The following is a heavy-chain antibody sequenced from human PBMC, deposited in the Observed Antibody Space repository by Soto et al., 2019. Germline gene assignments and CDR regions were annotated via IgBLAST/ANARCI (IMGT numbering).Heavy chain of an antibody. D-gene: IGHD4-17*01. CDR3: ASQIRLLRGFDP. CDR1: GGSISSGGYY. V-gene: IGHV4-31*03. J-gene: IGHJ5*02. Sequence: PSETLYLTCTVSGGSISSGGYYWSWIRQHPGKGLEWTGYIYYSGSTYYNPSLKSRVTISVDTSKNQFSLKLSSVTAADTAVYYCASQIRLLRGFDPWGQGTLVTVSS. CDR2: IYYSGST.